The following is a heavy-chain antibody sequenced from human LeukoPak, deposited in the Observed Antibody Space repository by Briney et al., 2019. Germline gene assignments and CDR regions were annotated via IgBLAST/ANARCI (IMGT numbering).Heavy chain of an antibody. CDR3: AKSMGYGDYWYFDL. CDR2: INPNSGGT. Sequence: GASVKVSCKASGYTFIDYYIHWVRQAPGEGLEWMGWINPNSGGTNYAQKFQGSVTMTRDTSISTAYMELTRLNSDDTAVYYCAKSMGYGDYWYFDLWGRGTLVTVSS. D-gene: IGHD4-17*01. CDR1: GYTFIDYY. V-gene: IGHV1-2*02. J-gene: IGHJ2*01.